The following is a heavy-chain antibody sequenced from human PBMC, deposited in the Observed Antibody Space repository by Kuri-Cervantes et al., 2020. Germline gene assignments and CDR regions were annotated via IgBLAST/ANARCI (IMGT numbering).Heavy chain of an antibody. CDR3: AKSGYYDFWSGSPSYYYGMDV. CDR1: GFTFSSYA. Sequence: ETLSLTCAASGFTFSSYAMSWVRQAPGKGLEWVSAISGSGGSTYYADSVKGRFTISRDNSKNTLYLQMNSLRAEDTAVYYCAKSGYYDFWSGSPSYYYGMDVWGQGTTVTVSS. CDR2: ISGSGGST. V-gene: IGHV3-23*01. D-gene: IGHD3-3*01. J-gene: IGHJ6*02.